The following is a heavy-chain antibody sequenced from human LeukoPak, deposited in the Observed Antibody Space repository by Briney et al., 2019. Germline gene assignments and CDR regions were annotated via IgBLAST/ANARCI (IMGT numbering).Heavy chain of an antibody. J-gene: IGHJ4*02. CDR1: GGTFNRHA. CDR2: IIPILNIA. V-gene: IGHV1-69*04. Sequence: SVKVSCKASGGTFNRHAFSWVRQAPGQGLEWMGRIIPILNIAGSAQKFQDRVTITADKSTSTAYMELSSLRSEDTAVYYCARESLSGGIAAADPFDYWGQGTLVTVSS. CDR3: ARESLSGGIAAADPFDY. D-gene: IGHD6-13*01.